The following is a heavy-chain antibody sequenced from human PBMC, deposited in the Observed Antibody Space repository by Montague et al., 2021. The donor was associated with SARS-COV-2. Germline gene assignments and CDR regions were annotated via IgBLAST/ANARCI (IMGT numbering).Heavy chain of an antibody. CDR2: IKPDGSGQ. CDR1: GFTFSNYW. D-gene: IGHD3-10*01. Sequence: SLRRSCAASGFTFSNYWMNWARQAPGKGLEWVASIKPDGSGQNYVDSVKGRFTISRDNAKKSLYLQMNSLRVDGTAVYYCARSLFSSGSFWGQGTLVTVSS. CDR3: ARSLFSSGSF. V-gene: IGHV3-7*01. J-gene: IGHJ4*02.